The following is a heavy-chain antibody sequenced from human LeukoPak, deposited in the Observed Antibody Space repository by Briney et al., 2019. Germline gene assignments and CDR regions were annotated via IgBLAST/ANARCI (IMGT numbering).Heavy chain of an antibody. Sequence: ASVKVSCKASGYTFTGYYMHWVRQAPGQGLEWMGWINPNSGVTNYAQKFQGRVTMTRDTSISTAYMELSRLRSDDTAVYYCARAAHTYYYDSSGYYWGQGTLVTVSS. V-gene: IGHV1-2*02. CDR3: ARAAHTYYYDSSGYY. J-gene: IGHJ4*02. D-gene: IGHD3-22*01. CDR1: GYTFTGYY. CDR2: INPNSGVT.